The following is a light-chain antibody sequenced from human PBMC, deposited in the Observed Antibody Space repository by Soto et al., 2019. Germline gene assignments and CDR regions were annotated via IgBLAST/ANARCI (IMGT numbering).Light chain of an antibody. J-gene: IGKJ1*01. CDR3: QQYYSSPQT. CDR1: QDISSS. CDR2: AAS. Sequence: AIRMTQSPSSLSASAGDRVTITCRASQDISSSLAWYQQKPGKAPKPLIFAASTLQSGVPSRFSGSGSGADFTLTISCLQAEDFATYYCQQYYSSPQTFGQGTKVDIK. V-gene: IGKV1-8*01.